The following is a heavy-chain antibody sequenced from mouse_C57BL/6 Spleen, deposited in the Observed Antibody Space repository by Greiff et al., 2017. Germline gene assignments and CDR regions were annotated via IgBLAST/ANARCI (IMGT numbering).Heavy chain of an antibody. CDR1: GYTFTSYW. V-gene: IGHV1-50*01. D-gene: IGHD1-3*01. CDR3: ARKGFSLYWYAMDY. Sequence: QVQLQQPGAELVKPGASVKLSCKASGYTFTSYWMQWVKQRPGQGLEWIGEIDPSDSYTNYTQKFKGKATLTVDTSSSTAYLQLSSLPSEDTSVYDCARKGFSLYWYAMDYWGQGTSVTVSS. CDR2: IDPSDSYT. J-gene: IGHJ4*01.